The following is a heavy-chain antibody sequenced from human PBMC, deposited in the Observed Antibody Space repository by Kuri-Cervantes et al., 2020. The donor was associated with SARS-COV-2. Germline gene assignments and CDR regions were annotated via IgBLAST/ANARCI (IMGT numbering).Heavy chain of an antibody. J-gene: IGHJ4*02. CDR3: ARGSSGSYPLDY. V-gene: IGHV3-30-3*01. CDR1: GFTFSSYA. D-gene: IGHD1-26*01. CDR2: ISYDGSNK. Sequence: GESLKISCAASGFTFSSYAMHWVRQAPGKGLEWVAVISYDGSNKYYADSAKGRFTISRDNSKNTLYLQMYSLRAEDTAVYYCARGSSGSYPLDYWGQGTLVTVSS.